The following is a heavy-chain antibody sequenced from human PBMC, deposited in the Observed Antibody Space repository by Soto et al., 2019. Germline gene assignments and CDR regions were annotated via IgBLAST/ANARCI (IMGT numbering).Heavy chain of an antibody. CDR3: ARMVDTAMAPGSPPRWFDP. CDR1: GYTFTSYG. D-gene: IGHD5-18*01. Sequence: QVQLVQSGAEVKKPGASVKVSCKASGYTFTSYGISWVRQAPGQGLEWMGWISAYNGNTNYAQKLQGRVTMTTDTSTSTAYMELRSLRSDDTAVYYCARMVDTAMAPGSPPRWFDPWGQGTLVTVSS. V-gene: IGHV1-18*01. CDR2: ISAYNGNT. J-gene: IGHJ5*02.